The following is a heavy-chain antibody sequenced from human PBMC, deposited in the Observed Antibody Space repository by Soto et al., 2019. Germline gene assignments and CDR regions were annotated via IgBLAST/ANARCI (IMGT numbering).Heavy chain of an antibody. Sequence: PSQTLSLTCAISGDSVSSNSAAWNWIRQSPSRGLEWLGRTYYRSKWYNDYAVSVKSRITINPDTSKNQFSLQLNSVTPEDTAVYYCARNPPSIPRYCSGGSCYDYSCGTDVCGPGTTVTVS. CDR3: ARNPPSIPRYCSGGSCYDYSCGTDV. V-gene: IGHV6-1*01. D-gene: IGHD2-15*01. CDR2: TYYRSKWYN. CDR1: GDSVSSNSAA. J-gene: IGHJ6*02.